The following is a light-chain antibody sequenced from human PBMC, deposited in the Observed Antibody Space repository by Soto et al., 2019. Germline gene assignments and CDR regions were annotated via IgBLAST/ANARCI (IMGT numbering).Light chain of an antibody. CDR1: SIDVGGYNY. CDR2: DVS. Sequence: QSALTQPASVSGSPGQSMTISCTGTSIDVGGYNYVSWYQQHPGKAPKLMIYDVSNRPSGVSNRFSGSKSGNTASLTISGLQAEDEADYYCSSYTSSSTPFYVFGTGTKLTVL. CDR3: SSYTSSSTPFYV. V-gene: IGLV2-14*01. J-gene: IGLJ1*01.